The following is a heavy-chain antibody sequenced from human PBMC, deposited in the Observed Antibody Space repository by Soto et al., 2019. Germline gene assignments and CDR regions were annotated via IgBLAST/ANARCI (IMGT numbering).Heavy chain of an antibody. CDR3: ARDLGYFDY. J-gene: IGHJ4*02. CDR2: IYYSGST. CDR1: GASISSYY. D-gene: IGHD3-16*01. V-gene: IGHV4-59*01. Sequence: SETLSLTCTVSGASISSYYWSWIRQPPGKGLEWIGYIYYSGSTNYNPSLKSRVTISVDTSKNQFSLKLSSVTAADTAVYYCARDLGYFDYWGQGTLVTVSS.